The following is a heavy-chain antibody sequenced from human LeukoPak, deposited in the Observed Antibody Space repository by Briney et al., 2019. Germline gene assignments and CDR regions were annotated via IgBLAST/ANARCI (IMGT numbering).Heavy chain of an antibody. V-gene: IGHV4-39*02. CDR2: IHYSGTPT. J-gene: IGHJ4*02. CDR1: GASITSGRYY. D-gene: IGHD3-16*01. Sequence: SETLSLTCSVYGASITSGRYYWGWMRQAPGKGLEWIGTIHYSGTPTFYNPSLESRVSLFSDTSRNDFSLRVRSVTAADTAVYYCAAGGDDAKAGYWGQGTLVTVSS. CDR3: AAGGDDAKAGY.